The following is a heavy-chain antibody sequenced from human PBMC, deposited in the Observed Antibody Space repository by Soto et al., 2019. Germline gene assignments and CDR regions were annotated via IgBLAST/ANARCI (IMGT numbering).Heavy chain of an antibody. J-gene: IGHJ6*02. V-gene: IGHV3-66*01. Sequence: GGSPRLSCAASGFTVSSNYMSWVRQAPGKGLEWVSVIYSGGSTYYADSVKGRFTISRDNSKNTLYLQMNSLRAEDTAVYYCARDGIYEVATIEDYYYGMDVWGQGTTVTVSS. CDR3: ARDGIYEVATIEDYYYGMDV. CDR1: GFTVSSNY. CDR2: IYSGGST. D-gene: IGHD5-12*01.